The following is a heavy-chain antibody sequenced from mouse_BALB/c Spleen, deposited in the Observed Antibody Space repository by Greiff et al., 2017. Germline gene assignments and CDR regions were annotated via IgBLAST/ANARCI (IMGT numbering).Heavy chain of an antibody. V-gene: IGHV5-6-3*01. CDR2: INSNGGST. J-gene: IGHJ1*01. CDR3: ARDRGGNCFYWYFDV. CDR1: GFTFSSYG. D-gene: IGHD2-1*01. Sequence: EVQLMESGGGLVQPGGSLKLSCAASGFTFSSYGMSWVRQTPDKRLELVATINSNGGSTYYPDSVKGRFTISRDNAKNTLYLQMSSLKSEDTAMYYCARDRGGNCFYWYFDVWGAGTSVTVSS.